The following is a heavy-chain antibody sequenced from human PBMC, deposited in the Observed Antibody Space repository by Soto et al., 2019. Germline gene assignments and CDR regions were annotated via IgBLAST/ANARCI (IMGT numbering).Heavy chain of an antibody. V-gene: IGHV3-30-3*01. CDR2: ISFDGINK. D-gene: IGHD6-19*01. CDR3: ARDLGVSSISVQFDF. J-gene: IGHJ4*02. Sequence: QVQVVESGGGVVQPGRSLRLSCAASGFTFSSHAMHWVRQPPGKGLEWVALISFDGINKYYAPSVKGRFTVSRDNSENTLYLQMNSLRPEDTAGYYCARDLGVSSISVQFDFWGQGTLVSVSS. CDR1: GFTFSSHA.